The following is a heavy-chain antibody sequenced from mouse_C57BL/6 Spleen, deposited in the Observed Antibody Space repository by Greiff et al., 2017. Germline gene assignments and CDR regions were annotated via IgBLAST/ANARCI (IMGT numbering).Heavy chain of an antibody. J-gene: IGHJ2*01. D-gene: IGHD1-1*01. CDR2: IYPRSGNT. Sequence: VQRVESGAELARPGASVKLSCKASGYTFTSYGISWVKQRTGQGLEWIGEIYPRSGNTYYNEKFKGKATLTADKSSSTAYMELRSLTSEDSAVYFCAREGYYYGREGFDYWGQGTTLTVSS. CDR3: AREGYYYGREGFDY. V-gene: IGHV1-81*01. CDR1: GYTFTSYG.